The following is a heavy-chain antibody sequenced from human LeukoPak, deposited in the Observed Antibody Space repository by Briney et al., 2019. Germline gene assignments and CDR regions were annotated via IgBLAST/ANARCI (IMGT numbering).Heavy chain of an antibody. Sequence: GGSLRLSCEASGFTFSTFAMIWVRQPPGKGLEWVSSIFPSGGEIHYADSVRGRFTISRDNSKSTLSLQMNSLRAEDTAIYYCARDGGTRLKYSFGYGDYWGQGTLVTVSS. V-gene: IGHV3-23*01. CDR1: GFTFSTFA. J-gene: IGHJ4*02. CDR3: ARDGGTRLKYSFGYGDY. CDR2: IFPSGGEI. D-gene: IGHD3-22*01.